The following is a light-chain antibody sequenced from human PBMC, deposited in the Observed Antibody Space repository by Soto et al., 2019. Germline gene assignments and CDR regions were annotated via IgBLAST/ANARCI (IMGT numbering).Light chain of an antibody. V-gene: IGLV2-14*01. J-gene: IGLJ1*01. Sequence: QSALTQPASVSGSPGQSITISCTGTSSDVGANDFVSWYQQLPGKAPKVMIYEVSNRPSGVSNRFSGSKSGNTASLTISGLQTEEEADYYCNSYTNTVARIFGTGTKVTVL. CDR3: NSYTNTVARI. CDR1: SSDVGANDF. CDR2: EVS.